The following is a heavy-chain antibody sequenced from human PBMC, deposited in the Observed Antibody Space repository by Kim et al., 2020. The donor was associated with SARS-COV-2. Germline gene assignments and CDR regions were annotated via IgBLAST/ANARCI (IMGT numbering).Heavy chain of an antibody. D-gene: IGHD3-22*01. J-gene: IGHJ4*02. CDR2: IYDSGNT. Sequence: SETLSLTCTVSGGSISSSTNYWGWIRQPPGKGLEWIGSIYDSGNTYSNPSLKSRVTISLDTSKNQFSLKLSSVTAADTAVYYCASPSHYYDSSGLYRATDYWGQGTLVTVSS. CDR3: ASPSHYYDSSGLYRATDY. CDR1: GGSISSSTNY. V-gene: IGHV4-39*01.